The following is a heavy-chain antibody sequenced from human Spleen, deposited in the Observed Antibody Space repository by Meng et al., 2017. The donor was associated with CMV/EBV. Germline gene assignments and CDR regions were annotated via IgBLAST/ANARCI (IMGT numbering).Heavy chain of an antibody. CDR2: ISWNSGSI. D-gene: IGHD6-19*01. CDR3: AKDILGSSGWYYFDY. Sequence: SLKISCAASGFTFDDFAMHWVRQAPGKGLEWVSGISWNSGSIGYADSVKGRFTISRDNAKNSLYLQMNSLRAEDTALYYCAKDILGSSGWYYFDYWGQGTLVTVSS. V-gene: IGHV3-9*01. CDR1: GFTFDDFA. J-gene: IGHJ4*02.